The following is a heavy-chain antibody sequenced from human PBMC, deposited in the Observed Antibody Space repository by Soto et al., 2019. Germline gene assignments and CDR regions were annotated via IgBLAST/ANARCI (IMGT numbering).Heavy chain of an antibody. V-gene: IGHV1-69*08. CDR3: ARDDYSASGYFDL. J-gene: IGHJ2*01. CDR1: GGTFSIYT. Sequence: QVRLVQSGAEVKKPGSSVKVSCKASGGTFSIYTISWVRQSPGQGLEWMGRIIPILGIANYAQKFQGRVTITADKSTGTAYMDLSSLRSEDTAVYYCARDDYSASGYFDLWGRGTLVTVSS. CDR2: IIPILGIA. D-gene: IGHD3-10*01.